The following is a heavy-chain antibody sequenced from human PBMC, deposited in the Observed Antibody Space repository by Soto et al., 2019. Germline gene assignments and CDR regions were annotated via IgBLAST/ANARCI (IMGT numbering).Heavy chain of an antibody. CDR2: INAGNGNT. D-gene: IGHD3-22*01. V-gene: IGHV1-3*01. Sequence: ASVKVSCKASGYTFTSYAMHWVRQAPGQRLEWMGWINAGNGNTKYSQKFQGRVTITRDTSAGTAYMELTRLRSDDTAVYYCAGDPDSHYNDSHAYSYPWGQGTLVTVSS. J-gene: IGHJ5*02. CDR3: AGDPDSHYNDSHAYSYP. CDR1: GYTFTSYA.